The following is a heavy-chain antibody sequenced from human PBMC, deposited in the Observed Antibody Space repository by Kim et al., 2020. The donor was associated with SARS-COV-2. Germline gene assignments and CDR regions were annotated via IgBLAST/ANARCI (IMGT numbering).Heavy chain of an antibody. V-gene: IGHV3-30*07. Sequence: SVKGRFTISRDNSKNTLYLQMNSLRAEDTAVYYCARVSIVVVTYTYYFDYWGQGTLVTVSS. D-gene: IGHD2-21*02. J-gene: IGHJ4*02. CDR3: ARVSIVVVTYTYYFDY.